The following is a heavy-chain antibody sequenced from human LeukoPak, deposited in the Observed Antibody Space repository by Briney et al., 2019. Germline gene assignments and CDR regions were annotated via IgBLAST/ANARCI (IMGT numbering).Heavy chain of an antibody. V-gene: IGHV4-4*07. CDR2: IHTSGST. CDR3: ARGGYCSGGSCSALDGYNWNLVY. J-gene: IGHJ4*02. D-gene: IGHD2-15*01. Sequence: SETLSLTRTVSGGSISSYYWSWIRQPAGKGLEWIGRIHTSGSTNYNPSLKSRLTISVDTSKNQFSLKLSSVTAADTAVYYCARGGYCSGGSCSALDGYNWNLVYWGQGTLVTVSS. CDR1: GGSISSYY.